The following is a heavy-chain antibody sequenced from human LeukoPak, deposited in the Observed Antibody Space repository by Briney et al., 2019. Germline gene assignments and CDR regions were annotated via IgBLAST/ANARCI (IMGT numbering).Heavy chain of an antibody. D-gene: IGHD2-2*02. V-gene: IGHV3-21*01. Sequence: GGSLRPSCAASGFTFSSYSMNWVRQAPGKGLEWVSSISSSSSYIYYADSVKGRFTISRDNAKNSLYLQMNSLRAEDTAVYYCARDPFGYCSSTSCYTTIYWGQGTLVTVSS. J-gene: IGHJ4*02. CDR3: ARDPFGYCSSTSCYTTIY. CDR1: GFTFSSYS. CDR2: ISSSSSYI.